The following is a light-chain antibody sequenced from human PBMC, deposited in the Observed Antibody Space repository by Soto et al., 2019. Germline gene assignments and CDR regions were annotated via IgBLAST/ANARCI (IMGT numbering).Light chain of an antibody. CDR1: QSVLYTSNNKNY. CDR2: WAS. V-gene: IGKV4-1*01. CDR3: HHYYSSPQT. J-gene: IGKJ1*01. Sequence: DIVMTQSPDSLPVSLGERATINCKSSQSVLYTSNNKNYLAWYQQKPGQPPKLLIDWASTRESGVPDRFSGSGSGTDFTLAISSLQAEDVAVYYCHHYYSSPQTFGQGTKVEIK.